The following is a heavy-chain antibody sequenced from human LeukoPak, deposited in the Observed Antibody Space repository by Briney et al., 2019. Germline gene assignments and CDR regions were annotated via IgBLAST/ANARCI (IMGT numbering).Heavy chain of an antibody. D-gene: IGHD3-22*01. CDR1: GFTFRNCA. CDR2: ISYDGSNK. V-gene: IGHV3-30-3*01. CDR3: AKAMTKGPPFDY. Sequence: PGGSLRLSCAASGFTFRNCAMHWVRQAPGKGLEWVAVISYDGSNKYYADSVKGRFTISRDNSKNTLYLQMNSLRAEDTAVYYCAKAMTKGPPFDYWGQGTLVTVSS. J-gene: IGHJ4*02.